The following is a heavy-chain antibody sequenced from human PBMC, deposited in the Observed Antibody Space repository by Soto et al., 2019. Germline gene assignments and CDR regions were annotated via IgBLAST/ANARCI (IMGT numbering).Heavy chain of an antibody. V-gene: IGHV4-30-2*01. CDR2: IYHSGST. J-gene: IGHJ4*02. CDR3: ARENNVLPGGYFDY. CDR1: GGSISSGGYS. D-gene: IGHD3-10*01. Sequence: QLQLQESGSGLVKPSQTLSLTCAVSGGSISSGGYSWGWIRQPPGKGLEWIGYIYHSGSTYYNPSLKSRATISVDRSKNQFSLKLSSVTAADTAVYYCARENNVLPGGYFDYWGQGTLVTVSS.